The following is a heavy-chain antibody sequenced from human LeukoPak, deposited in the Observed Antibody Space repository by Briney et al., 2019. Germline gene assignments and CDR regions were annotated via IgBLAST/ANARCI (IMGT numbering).Heavy chain of an antibody. CDR3: ASSGYTNNWFDP. D-gene: IGHD3-22*01. J-gene: IGHJ5*02. Sequence: PSETLSLTCAVYGGSFSGYYWSWIRQPPGKGLEWIGEINHSGSTNYNPSLKSRVTISVDTSKNQFSLKLSSVTAADTAVYYCASSGYTNNWFDPWGQGTLVTVSS. CDR2: INHSGST. CDR1: GGSFSGYY. V-gene: IGHV4-34*01.